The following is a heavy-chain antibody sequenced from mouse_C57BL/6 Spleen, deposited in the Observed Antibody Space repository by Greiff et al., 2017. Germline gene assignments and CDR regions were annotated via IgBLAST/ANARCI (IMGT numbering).Heavy chain of an antibody. Sequence: VQLQQSGPELVKPGASVKISCKASGYAFSSSWMNWVKQRPGKGLEWIGRIYPGDGDTNYNGKCKGKATLTADKSSSTAYMQLSSLTSEDAAVDFCARELTGTGYWGQGTTLTVSS. J-gene: IGHJ2*01. V-gene: IGHV1-82*01. D-gene: IGHD4-1*01. CDR1: GYAFSSSW. CDR2: IYPGDGDT. CDR3: ARELTGTGY.